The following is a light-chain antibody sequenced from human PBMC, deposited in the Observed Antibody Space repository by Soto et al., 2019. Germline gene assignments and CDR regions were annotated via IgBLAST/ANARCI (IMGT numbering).Light chain of an antibody. CDR3: QHTNSFPYT. J-gene: IGKJ2*01. Sequence: DIQMTQSPSSVSASVGDRVTITCRASQCINSWLAWYQQKPGKAPKLLIYAASSLQRGVPSRFSGSGSGTDFSLTINSLQPEDFATYYCQHTNSFPYTFGQGTKLEIK. CDR1: QCINSW. V-gene: IGKV1-12*01. CDR2: AAS.